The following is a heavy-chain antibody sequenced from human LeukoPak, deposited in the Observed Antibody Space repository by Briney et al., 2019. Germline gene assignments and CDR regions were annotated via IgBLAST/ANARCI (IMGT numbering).Heavy chain of an antibody. V-gene: IGHV1-2*02. CDR2: INPNSGGT. J-gene: IGHJ4*02. CDR1: GYTFTGYY. D-gene: IGHD6-13*01. Sequence: SVKVSCKASGYTFTGYYMHWVRQAPGQGLEWMGWINPNSGGTNYAQKFQGRVTMTRDTSISTAYMELSRLRSDDTAVYYCARDEGSSWYYFDYWGQGTLVTVSS. CDR3: ARDEGSSWYYFDY.